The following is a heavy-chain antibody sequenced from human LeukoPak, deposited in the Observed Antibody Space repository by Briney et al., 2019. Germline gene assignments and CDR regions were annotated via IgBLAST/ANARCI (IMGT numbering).Heavy chain of an antibody. CDR3: TRPNSYYGLY. V-gene: IGHV3-49*04. CDR1: GFTFGDYA. D-gene: IGHD3-10*01. J-gene: IGHJ4*02. Sequence: TEGSLRLSCTASGFTFGDYAMSWVRQAPGKGLEWVGFIRSKAYGGTTEYAASVKGRFTISRDDSKIIAYLQMNSLKTEDTAVYYCTRPNSYYGLYWGQGTLVTVSS. CDR2: IRSKAYGGTT.